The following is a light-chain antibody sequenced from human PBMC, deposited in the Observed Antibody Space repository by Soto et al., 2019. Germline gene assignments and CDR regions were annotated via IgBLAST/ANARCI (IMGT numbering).Light chain of an antibody. Sequence: DIRMSQSASAVSGSEGERGTITCLASQTIISWLAWYQQKPGKAPKLLIYKASTLKSGVPSRFSGSGSGTNFTLTISSLEPEDFAVYYCQQCRSWQITFGQGTRLDIK. CDR2: KAS. CDR3: QQCRSWQIT. CDR1: QTIISW. J-gene: IGKJ5*01. V-gene: IGKV1-5*03.